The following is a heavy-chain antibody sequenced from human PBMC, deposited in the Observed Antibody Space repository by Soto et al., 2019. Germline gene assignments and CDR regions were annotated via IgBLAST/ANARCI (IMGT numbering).Heavy chain of an antibody. J-gene: IGHJ4*02. CDR3: AREPEDGVPGDY. D-gene: IGHD2-8*01. CDR1: GYTFTSHT. CDR2: IIVSHGSP. V-gene: IGHV1-3*01. Sequence: QVHLVQSGAEGKEPGASVRVSCEAAGYTFTSHTIHWARQAPGQGLEWMGWIIVSHGSPRYAPQFQGRITFGRDTSATTAYMDLTSRTIEEKAVYYCAREPEDGVPGDYLGQGTPVVVPS.